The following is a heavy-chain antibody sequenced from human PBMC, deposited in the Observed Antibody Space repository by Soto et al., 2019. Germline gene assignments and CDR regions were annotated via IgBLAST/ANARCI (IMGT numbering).Heavy chain of an antibody. Sequence: EVKLLESGGGLVRPGGSLRGSCAASGFSFRDYAMTWVRQAPGRGLEWVSGISGKGENTYYADSVKGRFSISRDNSNNTVYLHMQSLRGEDTAVYYCAKVRLYDSGEYHRDGLDIWGQGTRVTVSS. D-gene: IGHD3-22*01. J-gene: IGHJ3*02. CDR3: AKVRLYDSGEYHRDGLDI. CDR2: ISGKGENT. V-gene: IGHV3-23*01. CDR1: GFSFRDYA.